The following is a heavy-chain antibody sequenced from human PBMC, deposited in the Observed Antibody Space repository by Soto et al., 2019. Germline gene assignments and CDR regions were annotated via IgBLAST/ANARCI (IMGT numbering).Heavy chain of an antibody. CDR3: ARSLEKGGGDY. CDR1: GGSFSGYY. CDR2: INHSGST. Sequence: QVQLQQWGAGLLKPSETLSLTCAVYGGSFSGYYWSWIRQPPGKGLEWIGEINHSGSTNYNPSLKSRVPISVDTSKNQFSLKLSSVTAADTAVYYCARSLEKGGGDYWGQGTLVTVSS. J-gene: IGHJ4*02. D-gene: IGHD3-16*01. V-gene: IGHV4-34*01.